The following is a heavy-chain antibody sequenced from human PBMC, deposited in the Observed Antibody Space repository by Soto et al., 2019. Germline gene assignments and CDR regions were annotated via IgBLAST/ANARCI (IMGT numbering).Heavy chain of an antibody. CDR3: ATLGLGVSSPPYFDN. D-gene: IGHD3-16*01. CDR1: GGTFSGYV. J-gene: IGHJ4*02. Sequence: QLVQSGSEVKKPGSSVKVSCQASGGTFSGYVVTWVRQAPGQGLEWMGEFVPLFGTTNYAQRFSGRITISPEEATSTAYTELRTLRPDDTAVYYCATLGLGVSSPPYFDNWGQGTLFTVSS. V-gene: IGHV1-69*01. CDR2: FVPLFGTT.